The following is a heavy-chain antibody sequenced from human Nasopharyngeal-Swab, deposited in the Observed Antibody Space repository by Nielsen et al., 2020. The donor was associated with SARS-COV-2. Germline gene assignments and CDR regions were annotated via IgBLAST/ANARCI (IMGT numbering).Heavy chain of an antibody. CDR3: AREAMVGKWLDRGY. CDR2: IWYDGSNK. V-gene: IGHV3-33*01. CDR1: GFTFSIYA. Sequence: GGSLRLSFASSGFTFSIYAMHWVRQAPGKGLEWVAVIWYDGSNKYYADSVKGRFTISRDTSTTTLYLQMNSLRAEDTAVYYCAREAMVGKWLDRGYWGQGTLVTVSS. D-gene: IGHD6-19*01. J-gene: IGHJ4*02.